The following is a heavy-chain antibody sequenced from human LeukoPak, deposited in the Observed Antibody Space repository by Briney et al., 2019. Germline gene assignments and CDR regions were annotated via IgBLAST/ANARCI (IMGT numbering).Heavy chain of an antibody. CDR2: IYYSGST. CDR1: GGSISSSSYY. CDR3: ARDNSMVRGATRDYFDY. V-gene: IGHV4-39*07. D-gene: IGHD3-10*01. J-gene: IGHJ4*02. Sequence: KTSETLSLTCTVSGGSISSSSYYWGWIRQPPGKGLEWIGSIYYSGSTYYNPSLKSRVTISVGTSKNQFSLKLSSVTAADTAVYYCARDNSMVRGATRDYFDYWGQGTLVTVSS.